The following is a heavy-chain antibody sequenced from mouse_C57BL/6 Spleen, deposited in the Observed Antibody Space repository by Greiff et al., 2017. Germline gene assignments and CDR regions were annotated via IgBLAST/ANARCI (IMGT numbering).Heavy chain of an antibody. Sequence: QVQLQQSGAELARPGASVKLSCKASGYTFTSYGISWVKQRTGQGLEWIGEIYPRSGNTYYNEKFKGKATLTADKSSSTAYMELRSLTSEDSAVCFCAGRDSSGYDAYWGQGTLVTVSA. CDR2: IYPRSGNT. CDR3: AGRDSSGYDAY. J-gene: IGHJ3*01. V-gene: IGHV1-81*01. D-gene: IGHD3-2*02. CDR1: GYTFTSYG.